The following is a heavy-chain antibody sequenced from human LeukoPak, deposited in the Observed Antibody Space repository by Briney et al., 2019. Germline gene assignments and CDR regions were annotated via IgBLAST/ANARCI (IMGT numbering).Heavy chain of an antibody. CDR2: ISGYNGHT. CDR1: GYIFTSYG. V-gene: IGHV1-18*01. CDR3: ARYYKYYYASSGYFDY. Sequence: VASVKVSCTASGYIFTSYGISWMRQAPGQGLEWMGWISGYNGHTKYAQKVQARVTMTTDTSTSTAYMELRSLRSDDTAVYYCARYYKYYYASSGYFDYWGQGTLVTVSS. D-gene: IGHD3-22*01. J-gene: IGHJ4*02.